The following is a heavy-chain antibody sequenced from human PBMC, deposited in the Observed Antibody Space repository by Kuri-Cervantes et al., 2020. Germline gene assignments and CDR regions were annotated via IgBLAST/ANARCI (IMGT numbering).Heavy chain of an antibody. CDR3: ARVGPLYCSGGSCYWGYFDY. V-gene: IGHV3-30*07. Sequence: GESLKIFCAASGFTVSSYAMHWVRQAPGKGLEWVAVISYDGSNKYYADSVKCRFTISRDNAKNSLYLQMNSLRDEDTAVYYCARVGPLYCSGGSCYWGYFDYWGQGTLVTVSS. CDR2: ISYDGSNK. J-gene: IGHJ4*02. CDR1: GFTVSSYA. D-gene: IGHD2-15*01.